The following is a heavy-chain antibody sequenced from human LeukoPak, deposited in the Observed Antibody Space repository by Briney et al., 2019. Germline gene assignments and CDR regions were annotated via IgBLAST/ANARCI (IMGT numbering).Heavy chain of an antibody. V-gene: IGHV4-59*01. Sequence: RTSETLSLTCTVSGGSISSYYWSWIRQPPGKGLEWIGYIYYSGTANYNPSLKSRVTMSLDTATNQLSLNLSFVNTADTAVYYCAGTSKWLAFDSWGQGTLVTVSS. CDR1: GGSISSYY. J-gene: IGHJ4*02. CDR3: AGTSKWLAFDS. D-gene: IGHD6-19*01. CDR2: IYYSGTA.